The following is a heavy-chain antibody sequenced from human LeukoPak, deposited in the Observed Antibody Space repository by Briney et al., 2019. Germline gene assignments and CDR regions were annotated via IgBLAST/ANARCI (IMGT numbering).Heavy chain of an antibody. J-gene: IGHJ4*02. CDR1: GFTLSSYY. Sequence: GVSLGLSCAGSGFTLSSYYMHWVRQAPDKGLEWVAVMSYDETTANYAGSVQGRFTVSRDNSKNTLFLQINSLRAEDMAMYFCTRGGGANYYGDYFDYWSQGTLVTVSS. V-gene: IGHV3-30*14. CDR3: TRGGGANYYGDYFDY. D-gene: IGHD1-26*01. CDR2: MSYDETTA.